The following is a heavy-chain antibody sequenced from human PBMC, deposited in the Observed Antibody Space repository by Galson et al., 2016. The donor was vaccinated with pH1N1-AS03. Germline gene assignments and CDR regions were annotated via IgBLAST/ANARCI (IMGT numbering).Heavy chain of an antibody. J-gene: IGHJ4*02. V-gene: IGHV1-8*03. D-gene: IGHD1-26*01. CDR3: ARGVGRKY. CDR1: GYTFTTYD. CDR2: MNPDSGNT. Sequence: SVKVSCKASGYTFTTYDINWVRQAPGQGLEWMGWMNPDSGNTGYAPSFQGRVTITRDTSISTAYMELSSLRSEDTAVYYCARGVGRKYWGQGTLVTVSS.